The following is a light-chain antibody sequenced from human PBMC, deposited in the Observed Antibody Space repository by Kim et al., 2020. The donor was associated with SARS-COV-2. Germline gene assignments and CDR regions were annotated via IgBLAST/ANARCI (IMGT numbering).Light chain of an antibody. CDR3: QTWGTGIHV. CDR1: SGHSRNV. CDR2: VNSDGSH. Sequence: QLVLTQSPSASASLGASVKLTCTLSSGHSRNVIAWHQQQPEEGPRYLMKVNSDGSHTKGDGIPDRFSGSSSGAERYLTISTLQSEDEADYYCQTWGTGIHVFGGGTQLTVL. V-gene: IGLV4-69*01. J-gene: IGLJ3*02.